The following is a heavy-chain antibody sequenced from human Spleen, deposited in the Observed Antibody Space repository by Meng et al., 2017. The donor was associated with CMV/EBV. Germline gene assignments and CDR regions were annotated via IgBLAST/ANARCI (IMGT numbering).Heavy chain of an antibody. CDR1: GYTFTSYG. J-gene: IGHJ4*02. CDR2: ISAYNGNT. D-gene: IGHD1-26*01. V-gene: IGHV1-18*01. CDR3: ARDARVGATVDY. Sequence: KASGYTFTSYGISWVRQAPGQGLEWMGWISAYNGNTNYAQKLQGRVTMTTDTSTSTAYMELRSLRSDDTAVYYCARDARVGATVDYWGQGALVTVSS.